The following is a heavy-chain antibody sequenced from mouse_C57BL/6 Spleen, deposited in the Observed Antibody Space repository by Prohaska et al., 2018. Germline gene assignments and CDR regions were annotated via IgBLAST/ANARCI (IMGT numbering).Heavy chain of an antibody. J-gene: IGHJ4*01. CDR1: GYAFSSYW. D-gene: IGHD2-4*01. V-gene: IGHV1-80*01. CDR2: IYPGDGDT. Sequence: QVQLQQSGAELVKPGASVKISCKASGYAFSSYWMNWVKQRPGKGLEWIGQIYPGDGDTNYNGKFKGKATLTADKSSSTAYMQLSSLTSEDSAVYFCYYDYDEGYAMDYWGQGTSVTVSS. CDR3: YYDYDEGYAMDY.